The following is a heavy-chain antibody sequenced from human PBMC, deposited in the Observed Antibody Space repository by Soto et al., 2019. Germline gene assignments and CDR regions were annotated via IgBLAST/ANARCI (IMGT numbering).Heavy chain of an antibody. J-gene: IGHJ4*02. CDR2: MNPNSGNR. CDR3: ARVGYHYGDYFDY. D-gene: IGHD4-17*01. Sequence: QVQLVQSGAEVKKPGASVKVSCKASGYTFTSYDINWVRQATGQGLEWMGWMNPNSGNRGYEQKFQGRVTLTRNTSISTAYMELSSLRAEDTAVYYCARVGYHYGDYFDYWGQGTLVTASS. CDR1: GYTFTSYD. V-gene: IGHV1-8*01.